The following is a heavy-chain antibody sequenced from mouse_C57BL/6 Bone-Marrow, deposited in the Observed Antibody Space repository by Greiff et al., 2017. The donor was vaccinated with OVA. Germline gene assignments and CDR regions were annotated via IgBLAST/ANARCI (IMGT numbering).Heavy chain of an antibody. CDR1: GFTFSDYY. D-gene: IGHD1-3*01. CDR3: ARHRAEVKEAMDY. V-gene: IGHV5-12*01. CDR2: ISNGGGGT. J-gene: IGHJ4*01. Sequence: EVKLVESGGGLVQPGGSLKLSCAASGFTFSDYYMCWVRQTPGKGLEWVGYISNGGGGTYYTDTVKGKFTITRDKANNTRYLQMRSLKSEDTAMYYCARHRAEVKEAMDYWGQGTSVTVSS.